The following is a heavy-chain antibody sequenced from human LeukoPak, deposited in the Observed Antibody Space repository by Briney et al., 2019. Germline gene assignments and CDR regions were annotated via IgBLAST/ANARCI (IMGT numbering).Heavy chain of an antibody. D-gene: IGHD4-17*01. Sequence: SGPTLVNPTETLTLTCTVPGFSLTNAKMGVSWIRQPPGKALQWLAHVFSNDEKSYSASLRTRLTISRDTSKSQVFLSMTKMDPVDTATYYCARVERPYGDWDWGQGTLVTVSS. J-gene: IGHJ4*02. V-gene: IGHV2-26*01. CDR1: GFSLTNAKMG. CDR3: ARVERPYGDWD. CDR2: VFSNDEK.